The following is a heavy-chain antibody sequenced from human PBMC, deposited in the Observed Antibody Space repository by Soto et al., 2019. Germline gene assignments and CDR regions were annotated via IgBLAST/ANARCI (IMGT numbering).Heavy chain of an antibody. CDR1: GINCSKFG. Sequence: GGSLRLSCAESGINCSKFGMNRVRQAPGKGMEWVAVIWYYGSPKYYADSVKGRFTISRDNSNNTLYLQMSSRRAEDTAVYCCARRTTVVTPFDYWGQGTLVTVSS. D-gene: IGHD4-17*01. V-gene: IGHV3-33*01. CDR2: IWYYGSPK. CDR3: ARRTTVVTPFDY. J-gene: IGHJ4*02.